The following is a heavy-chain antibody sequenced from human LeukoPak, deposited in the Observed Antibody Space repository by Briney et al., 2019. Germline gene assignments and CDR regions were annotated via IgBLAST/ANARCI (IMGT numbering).Heavy chain of an antibody. CDR1: GFTFDDYA. D-gene: IGHD2-8*02. Sequence: PGRSLRLSCAASGFTFDDYAMHWVRQAPGKGLEWVSGISWNSGSIGYADSVKGRFTISRDNAKNSLYLQMNSLRAEDTAVYYCAKQRRGTASYYFDYWGQGTLVTVSS. J-gene: IGHJ4*02. V-gene: IGHV3-9*01. CDR3: AKQRRGTASYYFDY. CDR2: ISWNSGSI.